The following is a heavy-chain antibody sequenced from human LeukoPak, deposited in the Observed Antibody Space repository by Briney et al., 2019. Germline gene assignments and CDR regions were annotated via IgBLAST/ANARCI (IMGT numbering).Heavy chain of an antibody. Sequence: GASVKVSCKASGYTFTGYYMHWVRQAPGQGLEWMGWINPNSGGTNYAQKFQGRVTMTSDTSISTAYMELSRLRSDDTAVYYCTRVHYDFWGSGGFFGWDYWGQGTLLTVSS. V-gene: IGHV1-2*02. CDR3: TRVHYDFWGSGGFFGWDY. D-gene: IGHD3-3*01. J-gene: IGHJ4*02. CDR2: INPNSGGT. CDR1: GYTFTGYY.